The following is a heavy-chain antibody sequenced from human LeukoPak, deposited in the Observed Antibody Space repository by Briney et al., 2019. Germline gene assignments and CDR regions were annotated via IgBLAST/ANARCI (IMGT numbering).Heavy chain of an antibody. CDR3: ARDSVLLGFDP. J-gene: IGHJ5*02. CDR1: GFTFSSYS. Sequence: PGGSLRLSCAASGFTFSSYSMNWVRQAPGKGLEWVSSISSSSSYIYYADSVKGRFTISRDNANNSRYLQMNSLRAEDTAVYYCARDSVLLGFDPWGQGTLVTVSS. D-gene: IGHD2-15*01. V-gene: IGHV3-21*01. CDR2: ISSSSSYI.